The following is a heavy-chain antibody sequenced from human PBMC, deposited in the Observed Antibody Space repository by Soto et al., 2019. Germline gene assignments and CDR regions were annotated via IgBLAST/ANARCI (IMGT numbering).Heavy chain of an antibody. V-gene: IGHV3-30-3*01. CDR2: ISYDGSNK. D-gene: IGHD3-10*01. CDR1: GFTFSSYA. Sequence: GGSLRLSCAASGFTFSSYAMHWVRQAPGKGLEWVAVISYDGSNKYYADSVKGRFTISRDNSKNTLHLQMNSLRAEDTAVYYCAREGPNYYGSGSYYSYWGQGTLVTVSS. CDR3: AREGPNYYGSGSYYSY. J-gene: IGHJ4*02.